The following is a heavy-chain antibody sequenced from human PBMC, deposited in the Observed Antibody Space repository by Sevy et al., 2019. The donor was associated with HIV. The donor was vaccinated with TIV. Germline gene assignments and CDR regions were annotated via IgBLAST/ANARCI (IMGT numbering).Heavy chain of an antibody. CDR1: GFTFSSYA. CDR2: ISYDGSNK. Sequence: GGSLRLSCAASGFTFSSYAMHWVRQAPGKGLEWVAVISYDGSNKYYADSVKGRFTISRDNSKNTLYLQMNSLRAEDTAVYYCATDPTRMIVVVITRFDYWGQGTLVTVSS. D-gene: IGHD3-22*01. CDR3: ATDPTRMIVVVITRFDY. J-gene: IGHJ4*02. V-gene: IGHV3-30-3*01.